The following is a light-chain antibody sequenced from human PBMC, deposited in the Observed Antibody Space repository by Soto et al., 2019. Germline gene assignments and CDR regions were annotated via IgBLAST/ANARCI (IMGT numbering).Light chain of an antibody. CDR2: DVN. J-gene: IGLJ2*01. CDR1: SGDVGGYDY. CDR3: CAYAGSYTLL. Sequence: QSFLTQPRSVSGSPGQSVTISCTGTSGDVGGYDYVSWYQQQPGKAPKLMIYDVNKRPSGVPDRFTGSKSGNTASLTISGLQAKDEADYFCCAYAGSYTLLFGGGTKVTVL. V-gene: IGLV2-11*01.